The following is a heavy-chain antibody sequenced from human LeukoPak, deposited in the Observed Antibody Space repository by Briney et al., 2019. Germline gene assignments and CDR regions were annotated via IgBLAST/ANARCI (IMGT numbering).Heavy chain of an antibody. D-gene: IGHD3-22*01. V-gene: IGHV4-34*01. J-gene: IGHJ4*02. CDR2: INHSGSA. CDR3: GRGQALYSDASGYYAGGFYYFDK. Sequence: TSETLSLTCAVYGGSFSGYYWSWIRQTAGKGLEWIGEINHSGSAKYNPSLKSRVSISVTLSNNQFSLDLSSVTAADTALYYCGRGQALYSDASGYYAGGFYYFDKWGQGTLVTVSS. CDR1: GGSFSGYY.